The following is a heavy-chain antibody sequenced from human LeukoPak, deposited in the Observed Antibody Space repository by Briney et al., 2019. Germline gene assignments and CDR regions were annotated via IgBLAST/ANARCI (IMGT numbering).Heavy chain of an antibody. V-gene: IGHV3-21*01. CDR3: ARPRGGSYYAVWDFDY. J-gene: IGHJ4*02. CDR2: ISSSSSYI. CDR1: GFTFSSYS. D-gene: IGHD1-26*01. Sequence: PGGSLRLSCAASGFTFSSYSMNWVRQAPGKGLEWVSSISSSSSYIYYADSVKGRFTISRDNAKNSLYLQMNSLRAEDTAVYYCARPRGGSYYAVWDFDYWGQGTLVTVSS.